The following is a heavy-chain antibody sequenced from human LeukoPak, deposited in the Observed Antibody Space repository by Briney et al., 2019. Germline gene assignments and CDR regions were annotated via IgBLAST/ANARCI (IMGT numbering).Heavy chain of an antibody. V-gene: IGHV4-30-4*01. Sequence: SFSDYWMSWVSQPPGKGLEWIGRFHHGGSPSYNPSLQSRVTISADTSKNQFSLNLRSVTDADTAVYYCARGLPTDKIDYWGQGTLVTVSS. J-gene: IGHJ4*02. CDR2: FHHGGSP. CDR1: SFSDYW. CDR3: ARGLPTDKIDY. D-gene: IGHD4-17*01.